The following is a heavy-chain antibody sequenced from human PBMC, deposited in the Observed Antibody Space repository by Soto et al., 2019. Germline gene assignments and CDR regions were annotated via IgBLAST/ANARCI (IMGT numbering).Heavy chain of an antibody. CDR2: ISYDGSNK. V-gene: IGHV3-30-3*01. CDR3: ARDRSNSWSSTHH. CDR1: GFTFSSYA. D-gene: IGHD6-13*01. Sequence: GGSLRLSCAASGFTFSSYAMHWVRQAPGKGLEWVAVISYDGSNKYYADSVKGRLTISRDNSKNTLYLQMNSLRAEDTAVYYCARDRSNSWSSTHHWGQGTLVTSPQ. J-gene: IGHJ5*02.